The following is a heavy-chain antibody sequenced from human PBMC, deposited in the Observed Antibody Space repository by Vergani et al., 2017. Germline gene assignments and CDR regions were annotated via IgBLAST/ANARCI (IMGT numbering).Heavy chain of an antibody. D-gene: IGHD3-10*01. Sequence: EVQLLESGGGLVQPGGSLRLSCAASGFTFSSYAMSWVRQAPGKGLEWVSAISGGGGSTYYADSVKGRFTISRDNSKNTLYLQMNSLRAEDTAVYYCAGITMVRGAVGGFDPWGQGTLVTVSS. CDR1: GFTFSSYA. CDR2: ISGGGGST. V-gene: IGHV3-23*01. J-gene: IGHJ5*02. CDR3: AGITMVRGAVGGFDP.